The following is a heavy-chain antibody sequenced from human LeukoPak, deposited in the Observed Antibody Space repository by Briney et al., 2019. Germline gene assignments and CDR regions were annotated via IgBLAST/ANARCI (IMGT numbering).Heavy chain of an antibody. D-gene: IGHD2-21*01. CDR2: ISGSGDNT. Sequence: SGGSLRLSCAAPGFRFGYNAMNWVRQAPGKGLEWVSGISGSGDNTYYSESVRGRFTISRDNSKNTVYLQMTSLSADDTALYYCAKTAMIKVIATSYPKGLNYWGQGALVTVSS. J-gene: IGHJ4*02. CDR1: GFRFGYNA. V-gene: IGHV3-23*01. CDR3: AKTAMIKVIATSYPKGLNY.